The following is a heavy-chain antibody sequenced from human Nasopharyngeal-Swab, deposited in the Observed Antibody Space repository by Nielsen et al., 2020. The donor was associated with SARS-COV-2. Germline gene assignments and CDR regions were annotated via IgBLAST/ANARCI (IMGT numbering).Heavy chain of an antibody. CDR3: ARVRGGAPYYYGSGSRLAFDI. Sequence: LRLSCAVSGGSISSCGYSWSWIRQPPGKGLEWIGYIYHSGSTYYNPSLKSRVTISVDRSKNQFSLKLSSVTAADTAVYYCARVRGGAPYYYGSGSRLAFDIWGQGTMVTVSS. V-gene: IGHV4-30-2*01. CDR1: GGSISSCGYS. CDR2: IYHSGST. J-gene: IGHJ3*02. D-gene: IGHD3-10*01.